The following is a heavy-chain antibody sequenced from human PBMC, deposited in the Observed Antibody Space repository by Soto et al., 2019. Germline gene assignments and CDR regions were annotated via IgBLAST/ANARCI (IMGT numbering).Heavy chain of an antibody. CDR1: GYSFAGFL. D-gene: IGHD3-10*01. Sequence: ESLKISRTVSGYSFAGFLITWVRQKPGKRLGWMGRFDPSNSQAYYSPSFPGHVTTPVTKSLTTVFLHWSSIRASATAMYYSSRQIYGSDTCLIFQYYFDSWGQGALVTVSS. CDR3: SRQIYGSDTCLIFQYYFDS. CDR2: FDPSNSQA. V-gene: IGHV5-10-1*01. J-gene: IGHJ4*02.